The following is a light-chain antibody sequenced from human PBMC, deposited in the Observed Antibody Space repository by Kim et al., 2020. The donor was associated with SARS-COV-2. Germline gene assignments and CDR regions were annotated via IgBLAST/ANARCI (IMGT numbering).Light chain of an antibody. CDR1: QSIKNY. CDR2: GAS. CDR3: QQTYST. J-gene: IGKJ2*01. V-gene: IGKV1-39*01. Sequence: DIQMTQSPSSLSASVGDRVTITCRASQSIKNYLNWYQQKPGKAPKLLIYGASNLQSGVPSSFSGGGSGTEFTLTISSLQPEDSATYYCQQTYSTFGQGTKLEI.